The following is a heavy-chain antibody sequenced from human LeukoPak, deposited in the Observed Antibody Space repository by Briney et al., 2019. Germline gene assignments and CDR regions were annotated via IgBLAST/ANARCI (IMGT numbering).Heavy chain of an antibody. D-gene: IGHD1-7*01. J-gene: IGHJ4*02. CDR3: ARDGEAFGWNYAFDY. CDR1: GFTFSSYS. Sequence: PGGSLRLSCETSGFTFSSYSMNLVRQAPGKGLEWVSFISSSSSYIYYADSVKGRFTISRDNAKNSLYLQMNSLRAEDTAVYFCARDGEAFGWNYAFDYWGQGTLVTVSS. V-gene: IGHV3-21*01. CDR2: ISSSSSYI.